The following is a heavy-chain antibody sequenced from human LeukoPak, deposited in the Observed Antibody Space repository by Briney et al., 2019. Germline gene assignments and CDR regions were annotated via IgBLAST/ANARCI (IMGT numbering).Heavy chain of an antibody. V-gene: IGHV3-7*03. CDR3: ARGDDSSGYYYDYYFDY. CDR1: GFTFSSYS. Sequence: GGSLRLSCAASGFTFSSYSMNWARQAPGKGLEWVANIKQDGSEKYYVDSVKGRFTISRDNAKNSLYLQMNSLRAEDTAVYYCARGDDSSGYYYDYYFDYWGQGTLVTVSS. J-gene: IGHJ4*02. D-gene: IGHD3-22*01. CDR2: IKQDGSEK.